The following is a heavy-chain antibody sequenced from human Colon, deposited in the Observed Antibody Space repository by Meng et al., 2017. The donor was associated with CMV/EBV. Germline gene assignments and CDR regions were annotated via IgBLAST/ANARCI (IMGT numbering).Heavy chain of an antibody. J-gene: IGHJ1*01. D-gene: IGHD6-13*01. CDR2: VYPRGAT. CDR1: GASINSYY. V-gene: IGHV4-4*07. CDR3: AREMTAGVAAADRVGDAYE. Sequence: VQVLESVPGVAKPSGTLSPTGTVSGASINSYYWAWIRQSAGKGLEWIGRVYPRGATTYNPSVVSRVTMSIDTSKNQFSLNLKSVTAADTAVYFCAREMTAGVAAADRVGDAYEWGPGTLVTVSS.